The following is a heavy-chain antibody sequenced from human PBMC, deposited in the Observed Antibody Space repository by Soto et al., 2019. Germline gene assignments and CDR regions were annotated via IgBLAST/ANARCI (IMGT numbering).Heavy chain of an antibody. CDR3: AGPHDRAGLGT. CDR2: HNGYNGQT. Sequence: ASEKVSCKASENTFSTYLVHWVRQVHGQGLEWMGWHNGYNGQTEYSQKFQGRVTITRDTSAKTAYLELRSLTSEDTAVYYCAGPHDRAGLGTWGQGTLVTVSS. CDR1: ENTFSTYL. D-gene: IGHD1-1*01. V-gene: IGHV1-3*01. J-gene: IGHJ5*02.